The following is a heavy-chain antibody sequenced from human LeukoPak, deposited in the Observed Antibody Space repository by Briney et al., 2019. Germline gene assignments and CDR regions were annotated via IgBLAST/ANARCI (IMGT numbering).Heavy chain of an antibody. V-gene: IGHV1-69*13. Sequence: SVKVSCKASGGTFSSYAISWVRQAPGQGLEWMGGIITLFGPANYAQKFQGRVTITADESTSTAYMELSSLGSEDTAVYYCARSTPVGPRWLQSYYYGMDVWGQGTTVTVSS. J-gene: IGHJ6*02. CDR1: GGTFSSYA. D-gene: IGHD5-24*01. CDR2: IITLFGPA. CDR3: ARSTPVGPRWLQSYYYGMDV.